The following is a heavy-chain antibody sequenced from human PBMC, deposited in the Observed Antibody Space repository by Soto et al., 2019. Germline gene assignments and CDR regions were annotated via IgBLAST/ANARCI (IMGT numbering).Heavy chain of an antibody. J-gene: IGHJ6*02. CDR3: TRGSVVAAPHYYYYGMDV. D-gene: IGHD2-15*01. CDR2: IRSKANSYAT. CDR1: GFTFSGSA. Sequence: GGSLRLSCAASGFTFSGSAMHWVRQASGKGLEWVGRIRSKANSYATAYAASVKGRFTISRDDSKNTAYLQMNSLKTEDTAVYYCTRGSVVAAPHYYYYGMDVWGQGTAVTVSS. V-gene: IGHV3-73*01.